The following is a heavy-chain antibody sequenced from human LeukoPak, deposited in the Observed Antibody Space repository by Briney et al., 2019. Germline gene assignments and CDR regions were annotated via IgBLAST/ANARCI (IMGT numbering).Heavy chain of an antibody. J-gene: IGHJ5*02. CDR2: IYTSGST. CDR3: ARGQRYYYDSSGYNWFDP. Sequence: PSETLSLTCTVSGGSLSSGSYYWSWIRQPAGKGLEWIGRIYTSGSTNYNPSLKSRVTISVDTSKNQFSLKLSSVTAADTAVYYCARGQRYYYDSSGYNWFDPWGQGTLVTVSS. CDR1: GGSLSSGSYY. D-gene: IGHD3-22*01. V-gene: IGHV4-61*02.